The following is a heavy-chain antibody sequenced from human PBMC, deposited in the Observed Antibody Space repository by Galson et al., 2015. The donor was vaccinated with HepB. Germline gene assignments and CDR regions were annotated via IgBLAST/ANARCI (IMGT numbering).Heavy chain of an antibody. CDR2: INSDGSST. CDR3: ARVSYYDFWSGVFDY. D-gene: IGHD3-3*01. J-gene: IGHJ4*02. CDR1: GFTFSSYW. V-gene: IGHV3-74*01. Sequence: SLRLSCAASGFTFSSYWMHWVRQAPGKGLVWVSRINSDGSSTSYADSVKGRFTISRDNAKNTLYLQMNSLRAEDTAVYYCARVSYYDFWSGVFDYWGQGTLVTVSS.